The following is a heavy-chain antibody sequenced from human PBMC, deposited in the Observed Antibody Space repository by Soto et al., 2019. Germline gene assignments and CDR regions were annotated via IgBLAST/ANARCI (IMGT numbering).Heavy chain of an antibody. Sequence: QVQLVQSGAEVKKPGASVKVSGKASGYPFSGYYIHWVRQAPGQGLEWMGWSSPNSGGTNYAQKFQGRVTMTTDTSISTAYMELSRLTSDDTAVYYCARVHYDAAGVDYWGQGTLVTVSS. J-gene: IGHJ4*02. CDR2: SSPNSGGT. CDR1: GYPFSGYY. CDR3: ARVHYDAAGVDY. V-gene: IGHV1-2*02. D-gene: IGHD3-16*01.